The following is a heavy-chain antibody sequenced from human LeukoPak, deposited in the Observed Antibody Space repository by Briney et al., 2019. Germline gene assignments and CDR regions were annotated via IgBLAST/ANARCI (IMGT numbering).Heavy chain of an antibody. CDR2: IIPIFGTA. D-gene: IGHD4-17*01. V-gene: IGHV1-69*06. CDR1: GGTFSSYA. J-gene: IGHJ5*02. Sequence: GASVKVSCKASGGTFSSYAISWVRQAPGQGLEWMGGIIPIFGTANYAQKFRGRVTITADKSTSTAYMELSSLRSEDTAVYYCARDRGRYGDYSGWFDPWGQGTLVTVSS. CDR3: ARDRGRYGDYSGWFDP.